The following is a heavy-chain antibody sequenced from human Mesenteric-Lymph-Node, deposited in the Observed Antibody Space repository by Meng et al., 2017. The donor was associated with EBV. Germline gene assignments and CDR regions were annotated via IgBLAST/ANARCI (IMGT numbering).Heavy chain of an antibody. J-gene: IGHJ4*02. D-gene: IGHD5-24*01. Sequence: QVHCVHSGGEVKKPGASGKVSCKPSGYTFPNYGISGVRQAPGQGLEWMGSISPYNDNTYDAEKFQGRVTMTTDTSTRTVYVELRSLRSDDTAVYYCAREGSGDGYNFDYWGQGTLVTVSS. CDR1: GYTFPNYG. V-gene: IGHV1-18*01. CDR3: AREGSGDGYNFDY. CDR2: ISPYNDNT.